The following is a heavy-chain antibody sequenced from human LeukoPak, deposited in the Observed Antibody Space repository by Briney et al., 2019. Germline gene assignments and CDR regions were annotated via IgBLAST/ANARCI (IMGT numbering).Heavy chain of an antibody. V-gene: IGHV4-34*01. CDR2: INHSGST. CDR1: GGSFSGYY. CDR3: ARRDWGLYYYYMDV. D-gene: IGHD3/OR15-3a*01. J-gene: IGHJ6*03. Sequence: SETLSLTCAVYGGSFSGYYWSWIRQPPGKGLEWIGEINHSGSTNYNPSLKSRVTISVDTSKNQFSLKLSSVTAADTAVYYCARRDWGLYYYYMDVWSKGTTVTVSS.